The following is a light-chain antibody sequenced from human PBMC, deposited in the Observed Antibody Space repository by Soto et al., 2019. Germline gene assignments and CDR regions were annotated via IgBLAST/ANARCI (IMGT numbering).Light chain of an antibody. CDR1: SSDVGAYNY. Sequence: QSALTQPASVSASPGQSITISCTGTSSDVGAYNYVSWYQQHQGKAPKLMIFDVNNRPSGVTNRFSGSKSVNTASLTISGLEAEDEADYYCSSYTRGSTLAFGGGTKLTVL. CDR2: DVN. CDR3: SSYTRGSTLA. J-gene: IGLJ3*02. V-gene: IGLV2-14*03.